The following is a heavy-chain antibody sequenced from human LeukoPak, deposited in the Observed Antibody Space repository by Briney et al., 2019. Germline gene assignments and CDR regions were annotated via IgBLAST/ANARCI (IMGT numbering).Heavy chain of an antibody. CDR3: AQGGYSSGWYGFDY. V-gene: IGHV2-5*01. CDR2: IYWNDDK. CDR1: GFSLRTSGEG. Sequence: SGPTLVKPTQTLTLTCTFSGFSLRTSGEGVGWIRQPPGKALEWLALIYWNDDKRYSPSLKSRLTITKDTSKNQVVLTMTNMDPVYTATYYCAQGGYSSGWYGFDYWGQGTLVTVSS. D-gene: IGHD6-19*01. J-gene: IGHJ4*02.